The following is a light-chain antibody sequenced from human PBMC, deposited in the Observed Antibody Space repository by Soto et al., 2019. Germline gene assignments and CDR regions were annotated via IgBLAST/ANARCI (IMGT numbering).Light chain of an antibody. Sequence: EMVLTQSPGTLSLSPEERAALSCRASQSVSSSYLAWYQQKPGQAPRLLIYGASSRATGIPDRFSGSGSGTAFTLTISRLEPEDFAVYYCQQYGGSPLTFGQGTKVDIK. J-gene: IGKJ1*01. CDR3: QQYGGSPLT. CDR1: QSVSSSY. CDR2: GAS. V-gene: IGKV3-20*01.